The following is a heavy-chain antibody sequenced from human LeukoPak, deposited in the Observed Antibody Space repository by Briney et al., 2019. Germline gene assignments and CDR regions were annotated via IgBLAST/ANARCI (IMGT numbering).Heavy chain of an antibody. CDR1: GYTFTSYG. CDR2: ISAYNGNT. V-gene: IGHV1-18*01. J-gene: IGHJ6*04. Sequence: ASVKVSCKASGYTFTSYGISWVRQPPGQGLEWMGWISAYNGNTNYAQKLQGRVTMTTDTSTSTAYMELRSLRSDDTAVYYCARDTYYYGSGSWFGSDVWGKGTTVTVSS. D-gene: IGHD3-10*01. CDR3: ARDTYYYGSGSWFGSDV.